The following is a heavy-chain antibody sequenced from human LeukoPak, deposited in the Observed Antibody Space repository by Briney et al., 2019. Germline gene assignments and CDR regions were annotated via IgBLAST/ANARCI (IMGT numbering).Heavy chain of an antibody. V-gene: IGHV1-8*01. CDR1: GYTFTSYD. CDR2: MNPNSSNT. Sequence: ASVKVSCKASGYTFTSYDINWVRQATGQGLEWMGWMNPNSSNTGYAQKFQGRVTMTRNTSISTAYMELSSLRSEDTAVYYCARGPSKITIFGVVNYWYFDLWGRGTLVTVSS. J-gene: IGHJ2*01. CDR3: ARGPSKITIFGVVNYWYFDL. D-gene: IGHD3-3*01.